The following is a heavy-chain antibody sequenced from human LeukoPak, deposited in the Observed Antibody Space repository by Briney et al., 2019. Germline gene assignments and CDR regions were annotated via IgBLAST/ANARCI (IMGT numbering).Heavy chain of an antibody. J-gene: IGHJ5*02. D-gene: IGHD6-13*01. Sequence: SETLSLTCTVSGDSISSYYWSWIRHPPRKGLGWMGYIFNSGSTNYNPSPKSRGTISEATSKNQFSLKLSSVTAAATAVYYSAGDGKYSSSWNNWFDHWGQGTLVTVSS. CDR3: AGDGKYSSSWNNWFDH. CDR1: GDSISSYY. CDR2: IFNSGST. V-gene: IGHV4-59*01.